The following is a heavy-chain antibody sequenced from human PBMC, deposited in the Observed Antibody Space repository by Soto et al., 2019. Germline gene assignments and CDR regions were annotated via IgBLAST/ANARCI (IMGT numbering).Heavy chain of an antibody. CDR1: GFTFSTNG. Sequence: EVQLVESGGGLVQPGGPRRPPVEASGFTFSTNGMSWARQAPGKGLVWVSRLHNDGRITTYADSVKGRFTISRDIAKNTLYLQMDGLRAEDTAMYYCARGRGSFYLDFWGQGTLVTVSS. CDR2: LHNDGRIT. V-gene: IGHV3-74*01. J-gene: IGHJ4*02. D-gene: IGHD1-26*01. CDR3: ARGRGSFYLDF.